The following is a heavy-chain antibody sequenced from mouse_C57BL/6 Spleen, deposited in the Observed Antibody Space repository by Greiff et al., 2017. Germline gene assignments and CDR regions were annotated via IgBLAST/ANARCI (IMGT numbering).Heavy chain of an antibody. CDR3: ARGGSYYSNYYYAMDY. D-gene: IGHD2-5*01. J-gene: IGHJ4*01. Sequence: QVQLKQPGAELVKPGASVKLSCKASGYTFTSYWMHWVKQRPGQGLEWIGMIHPNSGSTNYNEKFKSKATLTVDKSSSTAYMQLSSLTSEDSAVYYCARGGSYYSNYYYAMDYWGQGTSVTVSS. CDR1: GYTFTSYW. V-gene: IGHV1-64*01. CDR2: IHPNSGST.